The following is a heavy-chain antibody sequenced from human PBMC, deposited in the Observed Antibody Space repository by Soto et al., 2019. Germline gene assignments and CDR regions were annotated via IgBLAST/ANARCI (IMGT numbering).Heavy chain of an antibody. CDR1: GFTFSSYA. CDR2: ISAAGDTT. CDR3: AKAHYGMGTNYFDY. V-gene: IGHV3-23*01. D-gene: IGHD4-17*01. J-gene: IGHJ4*02. Sequence: PGGSLRLSCAASGFTFSSYAMSWVRHAPGKGLEWVSGISAAGDTTPYADSVEGRFTISRDNSKSTLFLQMNSLRAEDTAVYYCAKAHYGMGTNYFDYWGQGTLVTVSS.